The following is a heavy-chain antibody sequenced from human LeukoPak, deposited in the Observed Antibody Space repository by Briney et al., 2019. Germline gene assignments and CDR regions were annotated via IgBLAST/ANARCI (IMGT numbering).Heavy chain of an antibody. D-gene: IGHD3-3*01. CDR3: ASEGQRVHPYYDFWNGFFY. V-gene: IGHV3-7*01. CDR1: GFTFAKHW. J-gene: IGHJ4*02. Sequence: GGSLRLSCEASGFTFAKHWMSWVRQAPGKGLEWVADINRGGREKLYVDSVKGRFTISRDDDKNSLSLQMNNLRVDDSAVYYCASEGQRVHPYYDFWNGFFYWGQGALVTVSP. CDR2: INRGGREK.